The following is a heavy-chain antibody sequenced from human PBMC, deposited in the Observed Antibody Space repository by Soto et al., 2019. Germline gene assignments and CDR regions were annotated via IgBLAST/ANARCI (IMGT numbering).Heavy chain of an antibody. Sequence: QVQLVESGGGVVQPGRSLRLSCAASGFTFSTHAMHWVRQALGKGLECVAIVSFDGSNKYYADSVKGRFTISRDNSKNTLYLQMSGLTPEDTAFYYCARDQTGITTAGGGRIDHWGQGTLVTVSS. CDR2: VSFDGSNK. V-gene: IGHV3-30-3*01. J-gene: IGHJ4*02. CDR1: GFTFSTHA. CDR3: ARDQTGITTAGGGRIDH. D-gene: IGHD6-13*01.